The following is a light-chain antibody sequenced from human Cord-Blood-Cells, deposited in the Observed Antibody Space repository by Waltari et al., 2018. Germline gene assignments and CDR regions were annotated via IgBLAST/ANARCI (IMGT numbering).Light chain of an antibody. CDR2: DVS. V-gene: IGLV2-14*01. J-gene: IGLJ1*01. CDR1: RCHVGGFIY. CDR3: SSYTSSSTYV. Sequence: QAALTQPAFVSGTPRQPLTIPCTGTRCHVGGFIYVSWYQQHPGKAPKLMLYDVSNRPSGVSNRFSGSKSGNTASLTISGLQSEDEADYYCSSYTSSSTYVFGTGTKVTVL.